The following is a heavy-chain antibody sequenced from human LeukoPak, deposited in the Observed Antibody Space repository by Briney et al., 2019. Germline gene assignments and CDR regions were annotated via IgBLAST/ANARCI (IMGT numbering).Heavy chain of an antibody. V-gene: IGHV3-30-3*01. Sequence: PGGSLRLSCAASGFTFSSYDMHWVRQATGKGLEWVAVISYDESNIYYADSVKGRFTISRDNSKNTLYLQMNSLRAEDTAVYYCARESVAGIGQRAYYFDYWGQGTLVTVSS. CDR3: ARESVAGIGQRAYYFDY. D-gene: IGHD6-19*01. J-gene: IGHJ4*02. CDR1: GFTFSSYD. CDR2: ISYDESNI.